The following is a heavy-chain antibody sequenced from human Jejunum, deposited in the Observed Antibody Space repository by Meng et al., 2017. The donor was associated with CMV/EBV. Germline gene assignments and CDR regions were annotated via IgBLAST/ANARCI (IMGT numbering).Heavy chain of an antibody. J-gene: IGHJ4*02. V-gene: IGHV3-7*01. CDR3: ASCSTNCLRPFDY. Sequence: SGFTFSSYWMNWVRQAPGKGLEWVANMKQDGGETYYVDSVKGRFTISRDNAKNSLYLQMNSLRAEDTAVYYCASCSTNCLRPFDYWGQGTLVTVSS. CDR1: GFTFSSYW. D-gene: IGHD2-2*01. CDR2: MKQDGGET.